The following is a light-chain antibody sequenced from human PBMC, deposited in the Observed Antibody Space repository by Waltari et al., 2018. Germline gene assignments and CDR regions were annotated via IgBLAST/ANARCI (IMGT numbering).Light chain of an antibody. CDR3: MQGSHWPRT. CDR2: KIS. V-gene: IGKV2-30*02. J-gene: IGKJ2*01. CDR1: QSIVHTAGNTY. Sequence: DVVMTQSPLSLPVTLGQPASISCRSSQSIVHTAGNTYLNWFQQRPGQPPRRLIYKISRRESGVPDRFSGSGSGTDFTLKISRVEAEDVGVYYCMQGSHWPRTFGQGTKLEI.